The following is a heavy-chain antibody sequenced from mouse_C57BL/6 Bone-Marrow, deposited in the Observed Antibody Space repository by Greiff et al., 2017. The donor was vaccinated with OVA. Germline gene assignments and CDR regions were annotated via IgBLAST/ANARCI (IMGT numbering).Heavy chain of an antibody. D-gene: IGHD1-1*01. Sequence: VQLQQSGAELVTPGASVKLSCTASGFNINDYYMHWVKQRTEQGLEWIGRIDPEDGATKYAPKFPGKATITADTSSNTAYLQLRSLTSEGTAVYYCARGYCGSSLWYFDVWGTGTTVTVSS. V-gene: IGHV14-2*01. CDR3: ARGYCGSSLWYFDV. J-gene: IGHJ1*03. CDR1: GFNINDYY. CDR2: IDPEDGAT.